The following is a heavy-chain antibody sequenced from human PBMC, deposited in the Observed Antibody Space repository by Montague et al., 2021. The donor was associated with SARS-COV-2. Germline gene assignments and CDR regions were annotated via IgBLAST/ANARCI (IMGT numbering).Heavy chain of an antibody. CDR3: ARPLNLYYYGSGSYSSWFDP. V-gene: IGHV4-39*01. D-gene: IGHD3-10*01. CDR2: IYYSGST. J-gene: IGHJ5*02. Sequence: SETLSLTCTVSGGSISSSSYYWGWIRQPSGKGPEWIGSIYYSGSTYYNPSLKSRVTISVDTSKNQFSLKLSSVTAADTAVYYCARPLNLYYYGSGSYSSWFDPLGPGNPGHRLL. CDR1: GGSISSSSYY.